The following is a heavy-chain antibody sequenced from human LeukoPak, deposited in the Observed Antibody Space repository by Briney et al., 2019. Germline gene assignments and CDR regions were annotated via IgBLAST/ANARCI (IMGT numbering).Heavy chain of an antibody. CDR3: ARDSSGRALFDY. D-gene: IGHD3-10*01. Sequence: SKTLSLTCTVSGGSISSYYWSWIRQPPGKGLEWIGYIYYSGSTNYNPSLKSRVTISVDTSKNQFSLKLSSVTAADTAVYYCARDSSGRALFDYWGQGTLVTVSS. CDR1: GGSISSYY. J-gene: IGHJ4*02. V-gene: IGHV4-59*01. CDR2: IYYSGST.